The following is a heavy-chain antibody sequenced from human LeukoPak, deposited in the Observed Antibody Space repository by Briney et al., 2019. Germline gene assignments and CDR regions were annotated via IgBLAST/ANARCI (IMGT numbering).Heavy chain of an antibody. J-gene: IGHJ4*02. CDR3: AKSGGFFDT. CDR2: IKEDGTDK. Sequence: PGGSLRLSCAVSGFTFTNYWMTWVRQAPGKGLEWVANIKEDGTDKYYVDSVVGRFTISRDNAQNLLYLHMNSLRAEDTGVYYCAKSGGFFDTWGQGTLVTVSS. V-gene: IGHV3-7*01. CDR1: GFTFTNYW. D-gene: IGHD1-26*01.